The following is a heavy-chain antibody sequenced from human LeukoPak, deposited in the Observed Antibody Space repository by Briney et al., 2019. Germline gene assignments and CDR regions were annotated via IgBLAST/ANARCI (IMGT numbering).Heavy chain of an antibody. J-gene: IGHJ2*01. CDR2: IYSDGVT. D-gene: IGHD6-19*01. Sequence: PGGSLILSCAAAGFTSSSYAMNWVRQAPGKGLEWVSLIYSDGVTYYAASVKGRFIISTDNSKNTLFLQMNSLKAEDTAVYYCARAPSGWSDYWYFDLWGRGTLVTVSS. CDR1: GFTSSSYA. CDR3: ARAPSGWSDYWYFDL. V-gene: IGHV3-53*01.